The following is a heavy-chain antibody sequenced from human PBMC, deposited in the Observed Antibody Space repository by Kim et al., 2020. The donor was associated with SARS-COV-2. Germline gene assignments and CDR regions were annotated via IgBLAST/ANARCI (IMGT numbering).Heavy chain of an antibody. Sequence: YANSVKCGITRSTTNAKNSKYLQMNSMRAEDTALYYCAKDMRVATGGFDYWGQGTLVTVSS. D-gene: IGHD5-12*01. J-gene: IGHJ4*02. V-gene: IGHV3-9*01. CDR3: AKDMRVATGGFDY.